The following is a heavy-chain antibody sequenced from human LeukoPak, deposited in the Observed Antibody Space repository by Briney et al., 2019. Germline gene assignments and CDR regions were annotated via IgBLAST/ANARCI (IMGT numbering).Heavy chain of an antibody. V-gene: IGHV3-23*01. Sequence: GGSLRLSCAASGFTVSDYSMAWVRQAPGKGLEWVSAISGSGVSTYYADSVKGRFTISRDNSKNSLYLQMNSLRAEDTAVYYCAKCILTGYYKGYMDVWGKGTTVTISS. J-gene: IGHJ6*03. CDR2: ISGSGVST. CDR3: AKCILTGYYKGYMDV. CDR1: GFTVSDYS. D-gene: IGHD3-9*01.